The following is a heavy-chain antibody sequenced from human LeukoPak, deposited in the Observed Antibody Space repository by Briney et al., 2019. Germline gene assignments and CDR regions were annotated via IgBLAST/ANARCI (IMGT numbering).Heavy chain of an antibody. J-gene: IGHJ4*02. V-gene: IGHV6-1*01. CDR2: TYYRSKWYD. CDR1: GASGSSHSAS. CDR3: ARAAIDTSGYYSFDY. Sequence: QILSPTFDISGASGSSHSASWILIRQSPFRFLPLLGTTYYRSKWYDDYAVSVKSRTTINPDTSKNQFSLQLNSVTPEDTAVYYCARAAIDTSGYYSFDYWGQGTLVTVSS. D-gene: IGHD3-22*01.